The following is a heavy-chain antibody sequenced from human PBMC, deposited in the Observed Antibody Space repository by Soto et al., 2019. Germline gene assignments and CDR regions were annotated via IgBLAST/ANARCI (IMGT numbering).Heavy chain of an antibody. Sequence: QVQLVQSGSEVKKPGASVKVSCKASGYPFSDNQIHWLRRAPGQGLEWMGRINPKSDDTNYAQKFQGRVTMTSDTSIDTAYLELTGLTSDDTATYYCARKHSLDYIRWGLDPWGQGTLVTVSS. CDR1: GYPFSDNQ. D-gene: IGHD4-4*01. CDR3: ARKHSLDYIRWGLDP. V-gene: IGHV1-2*02. CDR2: INPKSDDT. J-gene: IGHJ5*02.